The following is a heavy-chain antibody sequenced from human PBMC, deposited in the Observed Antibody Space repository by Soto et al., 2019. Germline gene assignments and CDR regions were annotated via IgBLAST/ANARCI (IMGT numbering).Heavy chain of an antibody. V-gene: IGHV3-23*01. CDR1: GLTFSNYA. Sequence: EVRLLESGGGLVQPGGSLRLSCATSGLTFSNYAMSWVRQAPGGGLEWVSSMSGSSSTTYYADSVSGRFTISRDRSKNTLYLQLSSLRAEDTALYYCAKNQERELPRVIDFWGQGTLVTVSS. J-gene: IGHJ4*02. D-gene: IGHD1-7*01. CDR3: AKNQERELPRVIDF. CDR2: MSGSSSTT.